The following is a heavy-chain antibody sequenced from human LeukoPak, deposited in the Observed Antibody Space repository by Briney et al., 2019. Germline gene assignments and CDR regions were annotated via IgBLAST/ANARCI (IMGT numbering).Heavy chain of an antibody. V-gene: IGHV1-69*10. J-gene: IGHJ1*01. CDR2: FDPEDGET. CDR3: ARATRPAAATKEYFQH. Sequence: ASVKVSCKASGGTFSSYAISWVRQAPGKGLEWMGGFDPEDGETIYAQKFQGRVTITRDTSASTAYMELSSLRSEDTAVYYCARATRPAAATKEYFQHWGQGTLVTVSS. CDR1: GGTFSSYA. D-gene: IGHD6-13*01.